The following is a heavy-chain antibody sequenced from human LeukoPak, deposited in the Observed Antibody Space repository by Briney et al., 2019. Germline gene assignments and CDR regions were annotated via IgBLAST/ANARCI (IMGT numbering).Heavy chain of an antibody. Sequence: PGGSLRLSCAASGFTFSNHAMSWVRQAPGKGLQWVSAISGGGVAIYYADSVKGRFTISRDNSKNTLYLQMNSLRAEDTAVYYCAKDNVVGANFDYWGQGTLVTVSS. CDR3: AKDNVVGANFDY. D-gene: IGHD1-26*01. J-gene: IGHJ4*02. CDR1: GFTFSNHA. CDR2: ISGGGVAI. V-gene: IGHV3-23*01.